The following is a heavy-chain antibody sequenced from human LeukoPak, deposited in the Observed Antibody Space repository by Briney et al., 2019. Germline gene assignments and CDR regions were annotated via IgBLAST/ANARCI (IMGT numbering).Heavy chain of an antibody. CDR1: GGSISSYY. V-gene: IGHV4-59*08. J-gene: IGHJ6*03. CDR2: IYYSGST. D-gene: IGHD3-10*01. Sequence: SETLSLTCTVSGGSISSYYWSWIRQPPGKGLEWIGYIYYSGSTNYNPSLKSRVTISVDTSKNQFSLKLSSVTAADTAVYYCARHVYGSGFYYYYYYMDVWGKGTTVTISS. CDR3: ARHVYGSGFYYYYYYMDV.